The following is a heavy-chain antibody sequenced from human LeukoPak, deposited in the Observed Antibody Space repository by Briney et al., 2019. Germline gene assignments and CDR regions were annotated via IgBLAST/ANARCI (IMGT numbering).Heavy chain of an antibody. D-gene: IGHD3-16*01. J-gene: IGHJ6*02. CDR1: GGSFSGYY. V-gene: IGHV4-34*01. CDR2: IYYSGST. CDR3: ARQWGSSSGYGMDV. Sequence: SETLSLTCAVYGGSFSGYYWSWIRQPPGKGLEWIGTIYYSGSTYYNPSLKSRVTISVDTSKNQFSLKLSSVTAADTAVYYCARQWGSSSGYGMDVWGQGTTVTVSS.